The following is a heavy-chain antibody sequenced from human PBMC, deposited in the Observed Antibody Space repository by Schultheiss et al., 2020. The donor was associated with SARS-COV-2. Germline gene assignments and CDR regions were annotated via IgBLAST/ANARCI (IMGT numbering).Heavy chain of an antibody. CDR1: GFDLSDYY. Sequence: GESLKISCAASGFDLSDYYINWVRQAPGKGLEWVSYISSSSSTIYYADSVKGRFTISRDNAKNSLYLQMNSLRAEDTAVYYCARALTIDFWSGDYFDYWGQGTLVTVSS. V-gene: IGHV3-48*01. CDR3: ARALTIDFWSGDYFDY. J-gene: IGHJ4*02. D-gene: IGHD3-3*01. CDR2: ISSSSSTI.